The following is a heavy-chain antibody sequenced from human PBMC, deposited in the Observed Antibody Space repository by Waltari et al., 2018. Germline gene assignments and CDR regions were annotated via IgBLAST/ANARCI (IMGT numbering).Heavy chain of an antibody. D-gene: IGHD6-6*01. CDR3: ARGGDGAARFDY. CDR2: IYTSGST. CDR1: GGSISSYY. J-gene: IGHJ4*02. Sequence: QVQLQESGPGLVKPSETLSLTCTVSGGSISSYYWSWIRQPAGKGLEWIGRIYTSGSTNYNPTLKSRVTRSVDTSKNQFSLKLSAGTAADTAVYYCARGGDGAARFDYWGQGTLVTVSS. V-gene: IGHV4-4*07.